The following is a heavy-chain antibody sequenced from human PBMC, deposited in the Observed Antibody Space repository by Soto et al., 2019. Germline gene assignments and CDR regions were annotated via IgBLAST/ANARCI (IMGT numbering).Heavy chain of an antibody. D-gene: IGHD4-17*01. CDR3: ARGQATVATYYYYYGMDV. Sequence: SETLSLTCTVSGGSISSGGYYWSWIRQHPGKGLEWIGYIYYSGSTYYNPSLKSRVTISVDTSKNQFSLKLSSVTAADTAVYYCARGQATVATYYYYYGMDVWGQGTTVTVSS. J-gene: IGHJ6*02. CDR1: GGSISSGGYY. V-gene: IGHV4-30-4*08. CDR2: IYYSGST.